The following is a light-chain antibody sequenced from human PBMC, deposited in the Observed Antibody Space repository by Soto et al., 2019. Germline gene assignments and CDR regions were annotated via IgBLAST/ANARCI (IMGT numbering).Light chain of an antibody. V-gene: IGKV3-11*01. CDR1: QSVSSY. CDR2: DAS. Sequence: EIELTQSPATLSLSPGERATLSCRASQSVSSYLAWYQQRPGQAPRLLIYDASNRATGIPARFSGSGSGTDFTLTISSLEPEDFAVYYCHQRSSWLRGTFGGGTKVEIK. J-gene: IGKJ4*01. CDR3: HQRSSWLRGT.